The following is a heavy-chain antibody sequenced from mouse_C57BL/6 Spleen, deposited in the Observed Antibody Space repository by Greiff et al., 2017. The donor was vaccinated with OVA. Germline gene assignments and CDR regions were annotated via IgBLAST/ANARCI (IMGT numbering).Heavy chain of an antibody. J-gene: IGHJ2*01. Sequence: VQLQQPGAELVKPGASVKVSCKASGYTFTSYWMHWVKQRPGQGLEWIGRIHPSDSDTNYNQKFKGKATLTVDKSSSTAYMQLSSLTSEDSAVYYCAVGTVVAWRDFDYWGQGTTLTVSS. CDR1: GYTFTSYW. V-gene: IGHV1-74*01. D-gene: IGHD1-1*01. CDR3: AVGTVVAWRDFDY. CDR2: IHPSDSDT.